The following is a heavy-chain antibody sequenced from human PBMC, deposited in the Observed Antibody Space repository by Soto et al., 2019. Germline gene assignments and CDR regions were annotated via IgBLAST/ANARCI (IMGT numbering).Heavy chain of an antibody. J-gene: IGHJ4*02. CDR3: ASHTVTKDY. Sequence: HSETLSRTCTVSGCSISSSNWWSWVRQPPGKGLEWIGEIYHSGSTNYNPSLKSRVTIPVDKSKNQFSLKLSSVTAADTAVYYCASHTVTKDYWGQGTLVT. CDR1: GCSISSSNW. D-gene: IGHD4-17*01. V-gene: IGHV4-4*02. CDR2: IYHSGST.